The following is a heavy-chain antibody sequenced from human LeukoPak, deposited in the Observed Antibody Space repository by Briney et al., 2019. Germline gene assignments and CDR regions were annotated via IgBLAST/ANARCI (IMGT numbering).Heavy chain of an antibody. Sequence: PGGSLRLSCAASGFTFSSYEMNWVRQAPGKGLEWLSYISSTTSTIYYADSVKGRFTISRDNAKNTLYLQMNSLRAEDTAVYYCARAAGRFLEWLRAWGDYYYMDVWGKGTTVTVSS. J-gene: IGHJ6*03. CDR1: GFTFSSYE. CDR3: ARAAGRFLEWLRAWGDYYYMDV. D-gene: IGHD3-3*01. V-gene: IGHV3-48*03. CDR2: ISSTTSTI.